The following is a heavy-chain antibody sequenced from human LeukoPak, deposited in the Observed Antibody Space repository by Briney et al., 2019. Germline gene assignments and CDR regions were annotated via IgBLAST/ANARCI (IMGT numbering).Heavy chain of an antibody. CDR2: IYYSGST. D-gene: IGHD1-26*01. Sequence: NPSETLSLTCTVSGGSISSGGYYWSWIRQHPGKGLEWIGYIYYSGSTYYNPSLKSRVTLSIDTSKNQFSLNLTSVTAADTAVYYCAAQEVGASDAFDIWGQGTMVTVSS. J-gene: IGHJ3*02. CDR3: AAQEVGASDAFDI. V-gene: IGHV4-31*03. CDR1: GGSISSGGYY.